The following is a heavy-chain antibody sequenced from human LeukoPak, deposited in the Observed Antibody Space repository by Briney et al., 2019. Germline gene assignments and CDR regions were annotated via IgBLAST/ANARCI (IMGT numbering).Heavy chain of an antibody. Sequence: GGSLRLSCAASGFTFSSFTMNWVRQAPGKGLEWVSSLSTGGGTAFYADSVKGRFTISRDNSKSTLYLQMNSLRVEDTAVYYCVKGTSWINPYFYMDVWGKGTTVIVSS. D-gene: IGHD2-2*01. J-gene: IGHJ6*03. CDR1: GFTFSSFT. CDR2: LSTGGGTA. V-gene: IGHV3-23*01. CDR3: VKGTSWINPYFYMDV.